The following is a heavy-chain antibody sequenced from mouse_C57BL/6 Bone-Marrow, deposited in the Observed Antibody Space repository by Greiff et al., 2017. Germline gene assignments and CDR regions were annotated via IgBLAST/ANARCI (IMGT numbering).Heavy chain of an antibody. J-gene: IGHJ4*01. V-gene: IGHV14-4*01. CDR3: TTRWVLGYAMDY. D-gene: IGHD2-3*01. CDR2: IDPENGDT. Sequence: VQLQQSGAELVRPGASVKLSCTASGFNIKDDYMHWVKQRPEQGLEWIGWIDPENGDTEYASKFQGKATITADTSSNTAYLQLSRLTSEDTAVYYCTTRWVLGYAMDYWGQGTSVTVSS. CDR1: GFNIKDDY.